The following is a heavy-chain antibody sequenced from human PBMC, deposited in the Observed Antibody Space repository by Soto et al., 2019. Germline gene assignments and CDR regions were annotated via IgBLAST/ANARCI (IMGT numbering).Heavy chain of an antibody. CDR2: ISHDGSKQ. CDR1: GFNFSNYN. V-gene: IGHV3-30*03. D-gene: IGHD3-16*01. CDR3: APELTYGTLDQ. J-gene: IGHJ4*02. Sequence: QVQVVESGGGVVQPGRSLRLSCADSGFNFSNYNMHWVRQAPGKGLECVGIISHDGSKQYSAGSVKGRFTISRDNAKNILFLQMDSLRAEDTAVYHWAPELTYGTLDQWGQGTRVRVS.